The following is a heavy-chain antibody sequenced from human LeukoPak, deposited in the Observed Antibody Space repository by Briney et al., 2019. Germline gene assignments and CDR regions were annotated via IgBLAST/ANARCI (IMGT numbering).Heavy chain of an antibody. CDR3: ARGKYYYDSSGYYTPDY. CDR2: ISSSGSTI. V-gene: IGHV3-11*01. CDR1: GFTFSDYY. D-gene: IGHD3-22*01. Sequence: GGSLRLSCAASGFTFSDYYMSWIRQAPGKGLEWVPYISSSGSTIYYADSVKGRFTISRDNAKNSLYLQMNSLRAEDTAVYYCARGKYYYDSSGYYTPDYWGQGTLVTVSS. J-gene: IGHJ4*02.